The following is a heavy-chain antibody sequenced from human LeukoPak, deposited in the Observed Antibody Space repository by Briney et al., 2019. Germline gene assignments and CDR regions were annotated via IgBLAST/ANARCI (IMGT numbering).Heavy chain of an antibody. Sequence: ASVKVSCKVSGYTLTELSMHWVRQAPGKGLEWMGGFGPEDGETIYAQKFQGRVTMTEDTSTDTAYMELSSLRSEDTAVYYCATVPMYYDFWSGYKSADYWGQGTLVTVSS. CDR1: GYTLTELS. V-gene: IGHV1-24*01. D-gene: IGHD3-3*01. J-gene: IGHJ4*02. CDR3: ATVPMYYDFWSGYKSADY. CDR2: FGPEDGET.